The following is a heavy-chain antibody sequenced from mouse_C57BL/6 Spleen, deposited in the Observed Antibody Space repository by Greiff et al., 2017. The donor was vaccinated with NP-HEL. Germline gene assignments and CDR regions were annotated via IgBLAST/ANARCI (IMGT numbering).Heavy chain of an antibody. J-gene: IGHJ1*03. CDR1: GYAFSSSW. CDR2: IYPGDGDT. Sequence: QVQLKQSGPELVKPGASVKISCKASGYAFSSSWMNWVKQRPGKGLEWIGRIYPGDGDTNYNGKFKGKATLTADKSSSTAYMQLSSLTSEDSAVYFCAREDWDAWYFDVWGTGTTVTVSS. V-gene: IGHV1-82*01. D-gene: IGHD4-1*01. CDR3: AREDWDAWYFDV.